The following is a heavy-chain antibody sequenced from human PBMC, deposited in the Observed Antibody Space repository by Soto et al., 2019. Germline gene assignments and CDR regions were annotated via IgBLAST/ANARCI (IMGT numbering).Heavy chain of an antibody. Sequence: QVQLVQSGAEVKKPGASVKVSCKASGYTFTSYYMHWVRQAPGQGLEWMGIINPSGGSTSYAQKFQGRVTMTRDTSTSTVYMELSSLRSEDTAVYYCASVMITFGGVLGRSDYWGQGTLVTVSS. D-gene: IGHD3-16*02. V-gene: IGHV1-46*01. J-gene: IGHJ4*02. CDR3: ASVMITFGGVLGRSDY. CDR1: GYTFTSYY. CDR2: INPSGGST.